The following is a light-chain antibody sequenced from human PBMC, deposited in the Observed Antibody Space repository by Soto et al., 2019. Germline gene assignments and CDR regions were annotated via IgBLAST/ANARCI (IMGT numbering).Light chain of an antibody. CDR1: QSVSSN. Sequence: QSPDSLCWSAGERATLSLMASQSVSSNLAWYQQKLGQAPRLLIYGASTRATGIPNRFSGSDSGTNFTLTINGLEPEDFAVYYCEQYDGLPRTFGQGTKVDIK. CDR3: EQYDGLPRT. V-gene: IGKV3-20*01. CDR2: GAS. J-gene: IGKJ1*01.